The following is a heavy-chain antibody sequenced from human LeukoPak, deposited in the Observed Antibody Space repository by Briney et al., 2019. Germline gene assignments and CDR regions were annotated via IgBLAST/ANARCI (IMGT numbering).Heavy chain of an antibody. CDR2: IYSGGST. CDR1: GFTVSSNY. D-gene: IGHD3-9*01. CDR3: ATDTGILTGLRY. J-gene: IGHJ4*02. Sequence: GGSLRLSCAASGFTVSSNYMSWVRQAPGKGLEWVSVIYSGGSTYYADSVKGRFTISRDNSKNTLYLQMNSLRAEDTAVYYCATDTGILTGLRYWGQGTLVTVSS. V-gene: IGHV3-53*01.